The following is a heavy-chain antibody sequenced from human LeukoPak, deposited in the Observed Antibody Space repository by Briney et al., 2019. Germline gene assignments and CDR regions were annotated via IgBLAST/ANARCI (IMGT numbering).Heavy chain of an antibody. Sequence: GGSLRLSCAASGFTFSNYGMSWVRQAPGKGLEWVSVISGSGANTYYADPVKGRFTISRDNSKNTLYLQVNSLRAEDTAVYYCAKAKSYYSNYDYWGQGTQVTVSS. D-gene: IGHD4-11*01. CDR3: AKAKSYYSNYDY. V-gene: IGHV3-23*01. J-gene: IGHJ4*02. CDR2: ISGSGANT. CDR1: GFTFSNYG.